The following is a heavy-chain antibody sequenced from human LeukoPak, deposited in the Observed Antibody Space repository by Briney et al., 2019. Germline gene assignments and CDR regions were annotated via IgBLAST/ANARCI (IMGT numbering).Heavy chain of an antibody. CDR2: IYYSGST. V-gene: IGHV4-59*11. D-gene: IGHD1-26*01. CDR3: ARLRSGNFDS. J-gene: IGHJ4*02. Sequence: SETLSLTCTVSGGSISSHYWSWIRQPPGKGLELIGNIYYSGSTNYNPSLKSRVTISVDTSKNQFSLKLSSVTAADTAVYYCARLRSGNFDSWGQGTLVTVSS. CDR1: GGSISSHY.